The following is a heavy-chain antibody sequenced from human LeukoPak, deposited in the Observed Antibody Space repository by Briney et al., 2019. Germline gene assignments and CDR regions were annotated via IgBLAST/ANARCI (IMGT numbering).Heavy chain of an antibody. D-gene: IGHD3-10*01. Sequence: SETLSLTCAVSGGSIGDSYWWTWVRQPPGKGLEGSGEIYHSGTTNYNPSLKGRVTISLDKSKNQFSLKLSSMTAADTAVYYCARDVPGSGVNLDFWGQGTLVTVSS. V-gene: IGHV4-4*02. CDR1: GGSIGDSYW. CDR2: IYHSGTT. J-gene: IGHJ4*02. CDR3: ARDVPGSGVNLDF.